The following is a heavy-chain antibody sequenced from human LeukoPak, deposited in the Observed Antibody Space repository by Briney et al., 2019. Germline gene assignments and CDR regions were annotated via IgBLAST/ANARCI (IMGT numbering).Heavy chain of an antibody. CDR3: ARGTYYYDSSGYPDDY. J-gene: IGHJ4*02. V-gene: IGHV1-69*05. Sequence: SVKVSCKASGGTFSSYAISWVRQAPGQGLEWMGGIIPIFGTANYAQKFQGRVTITTDESTSTAYMELSSLRSEDTAVYYCARGTYYYDSSGYPDDYWGQGTLVTVSS. CDR1: GGTFSSYA. CDR2: IIPIFGTA. D-gene: IGHD3-22*01.